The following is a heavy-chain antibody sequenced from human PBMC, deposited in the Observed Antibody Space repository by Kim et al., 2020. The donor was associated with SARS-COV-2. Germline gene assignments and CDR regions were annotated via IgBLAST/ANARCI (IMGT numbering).Heavy chain of an antibody. CDR1: GFTFSRYS. CDR2: ITRGSDTI. D-gene: IGHD3-10*02. Sequence: GGSLRLSCVDSGFTFSRYSMNCVRQAPGKGLELISYITRGSDTIYYADSVKGRFTISRDNAKNSLFLQMNRLRDDDTAEYYCANFFVRGGNGMDDWG. CDR3: ANFFVRGGNGMDD. V-gene: IGHV3-48*02. J-gene: IGHJ6*02.